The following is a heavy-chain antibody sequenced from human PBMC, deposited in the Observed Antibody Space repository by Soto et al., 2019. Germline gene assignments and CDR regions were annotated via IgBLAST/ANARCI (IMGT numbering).Heavy chain of an antibody. CDR3: AKDFGVTGSSLDY. Sequence: GGSLRLSCAASGFTFDDYAMHWVRQAPGKGLEWVSGISWNSGSIGYADSVKGRFTISRDNAKNSLYLQMNSLRAEDTALYYCAKDFGVTGSSLDYWGQGTLVTV. CDR1: GFTFDDYA. D-gene: IGHD2-21*02. V-gene: IGHV3-9*01. J-gene: IGHJ4*02. CDR2: ISWNSGSI.